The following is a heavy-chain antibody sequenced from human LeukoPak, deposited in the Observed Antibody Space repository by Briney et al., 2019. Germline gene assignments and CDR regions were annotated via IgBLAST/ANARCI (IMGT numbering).Heavy chain of an antibody. V-gene: IGHV3-48*03. D-gene: IGHD5-12*01. CDR3: ARDERGYSGYDYYYYYGMDV. Sequence: GGSLRLSCAASGFTVSTYEMNWVRQVPGKGLEWVSYISFSDSYKYYADSVKGRFTISRDNAKNSLYLQMNSLRAEDTAVYYCARDERGYSGYDYYYYYGMDVWGQGTTVTVSS. J-gene: IGHJ6*02. CDR2: ISFSDSYK. CDR1: GFTVSTYE.